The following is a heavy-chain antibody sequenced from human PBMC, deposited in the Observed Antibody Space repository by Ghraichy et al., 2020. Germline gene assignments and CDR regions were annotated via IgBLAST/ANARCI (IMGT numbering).Heavy chain of an antibody. CDR2: MNSVGTTI. D-gene: IGHD3-3*01. CDR1: GFTFSNYW. J-gene: IGHJ4*01. CDR3: ARGAYHDYWSGYFDF. Sequence: GGSLRLSCAGSGFTFSNYWMHWVRQAPGKGLVWVSRMNSVGTTINYADSVKGRFTISRDNARNTLSLQMNRLTAEDTGVYYCARGAYHDYWSGYFDFWGHGTLVTVSS. V-gene: IGHV3-74*01.